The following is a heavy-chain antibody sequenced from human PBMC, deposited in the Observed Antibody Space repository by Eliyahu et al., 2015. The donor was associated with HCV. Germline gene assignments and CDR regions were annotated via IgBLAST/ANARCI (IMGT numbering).Heavy chain of an antibody. CDR1: GYTFIGYY. CDR3: ARDRGIVGVRNALDI. V-gene: IGHV1-2*02. CDR2: IDTDSGGT. Sequence: QVQLVQSGAEVKKPGASVKVSCRASGYTFIGYYMHWVRQAPGQGLEWMGWIDTDSGGTKYAQKFQGRVTMTRDTSIRTAYMELSSLRSDDTAVYYCARDRGIVGVRNALDIWGQGTTVTVSS. D-gene: IGHD1-26*01. J-gene: IGHJ3*02.